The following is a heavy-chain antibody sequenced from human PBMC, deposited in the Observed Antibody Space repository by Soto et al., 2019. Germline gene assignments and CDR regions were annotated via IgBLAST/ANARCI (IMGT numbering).Heavy chain of an antibody. Sequence: GGSLRLSCAASGFTFSGYAMSWVRQAPGKGLEWVSGISGSGGRTYYADSVKGRFTISRDNSKNTLYLQMNSLRAEDTAVYYCAKAMVFDYGSGISRMDVWGKGTTVTVSS. CDR3: AKAMVFDYGSGISRMDV. D-gene: IGHD3-10*01. J-gene: IGHJ6*03. CDR1: GFTFSGYA. CDR2: ISGSGGRT. V-gene: IGHV3-23*01.